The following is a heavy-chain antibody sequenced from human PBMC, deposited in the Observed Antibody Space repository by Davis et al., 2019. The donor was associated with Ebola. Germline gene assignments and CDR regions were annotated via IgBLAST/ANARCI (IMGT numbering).Heavy chain of an antibody. CDR3: ARDLTGITCCS. J-gene: IGHJ5*02. CDR1: GYTFTNYY. CDR2: INPNSGTA. V-gene: IGHV1-2*02. D-gene: IGHD2-2*01. Sequence: ASVKVSCKASGYTFTNYYMHWVRQAPGQGLEWMGWINPNSGTANYAQKFQGRVTMTRDTSISTAFMELSGLTSDDTADYYCARDLTGITCCSWGQGTLVTVSS.